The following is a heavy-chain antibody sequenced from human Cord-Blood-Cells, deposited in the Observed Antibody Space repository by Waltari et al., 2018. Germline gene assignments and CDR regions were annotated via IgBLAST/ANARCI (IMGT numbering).Heavy chain of an antibody. J-gene: IGHJ6*02. CDR2: MNPNSGNT. V-gene: IGHV1-8*01. CDR3: ARTYYGDYYYYYGMDV. Sequence: QVQLVQSGAEVKKPGASVKVSCKAYGYTFTSYDINWVRQATGQGLEWMGWMNPNSGNTGYAQKFQGRVTMTRNTSISTAYMELSSLRSEDTAVYYCARTYYGDYYYYYGMDVWGQGTTFTVSS. CDR1: GYTFTSYD. D-gene: IGHD4-17*01.